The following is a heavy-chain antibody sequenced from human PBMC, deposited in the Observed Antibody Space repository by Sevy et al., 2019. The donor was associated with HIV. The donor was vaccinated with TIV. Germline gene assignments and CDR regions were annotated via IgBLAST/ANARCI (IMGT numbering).Heavy chain of an antibody. Sequence: GGSLRLSCAASGFTFSNAWMSWVRQAPGKGLEWVGRIKSKTDGGTTDYAAPVKGRFTISRDDSKNTLYLQMNSLKTEDTAVYYCTTALPKGMTTVTVDYWGQGTLVTVSS. J-gene: IGHJ4*02. CDR2: IKSKTDGGTT. CDR3: TTALPKGMTTVTVDY. CDR1: GFTFSNAW. D-gene: IGHD4-17*01. V-gene: IGHV3-15*01.